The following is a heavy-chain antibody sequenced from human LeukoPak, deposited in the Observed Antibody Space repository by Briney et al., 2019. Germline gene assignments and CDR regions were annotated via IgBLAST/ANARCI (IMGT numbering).Heavy chain of an antibody. CDR3: ARGGRGYCSGGSCYSYYFDY. V-gene: IGHV4-34*01. CDR2: INHSGST. D-gene: IGHD2-15*01. CDR1: GGSFSGYY. Sequence: SETLSLTCAVYGGSFSGYYWSWIRPPPGKGLEWIGEINHSGSTNYNPSLKSRVTISVDTSKNQFSLKLSSVTAADTAVYYCARGGRGYCSGGSCYSYYFDYWGQGTLVTVSS. J-gene: IGHJ4*02.